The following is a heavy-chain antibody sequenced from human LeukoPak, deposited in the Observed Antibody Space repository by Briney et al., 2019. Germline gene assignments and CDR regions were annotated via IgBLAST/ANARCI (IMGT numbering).Heavy chain of an antibody. J-gene: IGHJ6*02. D-gene: IGHD4-17*01. CDR3: ASWNGDYYCYYGMDV. CDR2: IYHSGST. CDR1: GGSISSSNW. Sequence: SETLSITCAVSGGSISSSNWWRWVRQPPGEGVEWIGEIYHSGSTNYTPSLKSRVTISVDKSKNQFSPKLSSVTAADTAVYYCASWNGDYYCYYGMDVWGHGTTVTVSS. V-gene: IGHV4-4*02.